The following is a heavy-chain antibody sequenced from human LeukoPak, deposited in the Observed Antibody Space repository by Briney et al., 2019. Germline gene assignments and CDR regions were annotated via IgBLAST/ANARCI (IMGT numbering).Heavy chain of an antibody. J-gene: IGHJ4*02. CDR1: GGSISSGDYY. CDR2: IYYSGST. Sequence: SETLSLTCTVSGGSISSGDYYWSWIRQPPGKGPEWIGYIYYSGSTYYNPSLKSRVTISIDPSKNQFSLKLSSVTAADTAVYYCPRVLAGDGYNDGFDYWGQGTLVTVSS. D-gene: IGHD5-24*01. V-gene: IGHV4-30-4*08. CDR3: PRVLAGDGYNDGFDY.